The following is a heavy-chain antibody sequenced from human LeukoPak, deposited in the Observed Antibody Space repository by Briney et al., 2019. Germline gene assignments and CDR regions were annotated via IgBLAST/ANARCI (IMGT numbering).Heavy chain of an antibody. CDR1: GGSISSGDYH. Sequence: SETLSLTCTVSGGSISSGDYHWSWIRQPPGKGLEWIGFIYYSGSTYYNPSLKSRVTISIDTSKNQFSLKLSSVTAADTAVYYCARDRSSGWYGGHDYWGQGTLVTVSS. D-gene: IGHD6-19*01. J-gene: IGHJ4*02. CDR2: IYYSGST. V-gene: IGHV4-30-4*08. CDR3: ARDRSSGWYGGHDY.